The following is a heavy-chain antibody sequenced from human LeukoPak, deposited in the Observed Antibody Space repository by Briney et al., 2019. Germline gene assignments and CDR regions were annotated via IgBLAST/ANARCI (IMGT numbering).Heavy chain of an antibody. CDR2: IYSGGST. D-gene: IGHD3-16*01. Sequence: PGGSLRLSCAASGFTVSSNYMSWVRQAPGKGLEWVSVIYSGGSTYYADSVKGRFTISRDNSKNTLYLQMNSLRAEDTAVYYCVSQYTSGGLVTYYFDYWGQGTLVTVSS. CDR3: VSQYTSGGLVTYYFDY. J-gene: IGHJ4*02. V-gene: IGHV3-66*01. CDR1: GFTVSSNY.